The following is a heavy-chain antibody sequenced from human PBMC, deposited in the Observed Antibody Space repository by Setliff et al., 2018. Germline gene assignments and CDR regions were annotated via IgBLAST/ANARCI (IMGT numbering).Heavy chain of an antibody. CDR1: GGSISSHY. D-gene: IGHD3-10*01. J-gene: IGHJ1*01. Sequence: PSETLSLTCTASGGSISSHYWSWIRQPPGKGLEWIGSIYYSGSTNYNPSLKSRVTISVDTSKNQFSLKLSSVTAADAAVYYCATYSVGEGGRGHWGQGVLVTVSS. CDR3: ATYSVGEGGRGH. V-gene: IGHV4-59*11. CDR2: IYYSGST.